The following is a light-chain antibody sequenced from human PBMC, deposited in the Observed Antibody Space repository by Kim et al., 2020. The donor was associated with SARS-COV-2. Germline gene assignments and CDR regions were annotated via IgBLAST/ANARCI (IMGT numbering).Light chain of an antibody. J-gene: IGLJ3*02. CDR3: QSYDNRNPWV. Sequence: NFMLTQPHSVSESPGKTVTISCTRSSGSIASNYVQWYQQRPGSAPTTVIYEDNQRPSGVPDRFSGSIDRSSNSASLTISGLKTEDEADYYCQSYDNRNPWVFGGGTQLTVL. V-gene: IGLV6-57*04. CDR1: SGSIASNY. CDR2: EDN.